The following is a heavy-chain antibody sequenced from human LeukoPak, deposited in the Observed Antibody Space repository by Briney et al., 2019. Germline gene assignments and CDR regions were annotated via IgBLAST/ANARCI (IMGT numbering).Heavy chain of an antibody. D-gene: IGHD3-22*01. Sequence: PGGFLRLSCAASGFTFSSYGMHWVRQAPGKGLEWVAVISYDGSNKYYADSVEGRFTISRDNSKNTLYLQMNSLRAEDTAVYYCAKSFNYYDSRYKTRQFDYWGQGTLVTVSS. CDR2: ISYDGSNK. V-gene: IGHV3-30*18. CDR3: AKSFNYYDSRYKTRQFDY. J-gene: IGHJ4*02. CDR1: GFTFSSYG.